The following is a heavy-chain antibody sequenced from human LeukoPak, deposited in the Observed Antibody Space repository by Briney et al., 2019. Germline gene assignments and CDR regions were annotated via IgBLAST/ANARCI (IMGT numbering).Heavy chain of an antibody. V-gene: IGHV3-30*02. CDR3: AKGPHVVLWFGESTLDY. CDR1: GFTFSSYG. CDR2: IRYDGSNK. J-gene: IGHJ4*02. D-gene: IGHD3-10*01. Sequence: GGSLRLSCAASGFTFSSYGMHWVRQAPDKGLEWVAFIRYDGSNKYYADSVKGRFTISRDNSKNTLYLQMNSLRAEDTAVYYCAKGPHVVLWFGESTLDYWGQGTLVTVSS.